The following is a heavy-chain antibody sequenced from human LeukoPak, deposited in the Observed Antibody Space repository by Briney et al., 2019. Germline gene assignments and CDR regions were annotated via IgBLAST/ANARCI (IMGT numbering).Heavy chain of an antibody. CDR3: AREDKYSGYDYEGPQKTITHWFDP. CDR1: GGSISSGGYY. J-gene: IGHJ5*02. V-gene: IGHV4-31*03. CDR2: IYYSGST. Sequence: SETLSLTCTVSGGSISSGGYYWSWIRQHPGKGLEWIGYIYYSGSTYYNPSLKSRFTISVDTYKNQSSLKLRSVTAADTAVYYCAREDKYSGYDYEGPQKTITHWFDPWGQGTLVTVSS. D-gene: IGHD5-12*01.